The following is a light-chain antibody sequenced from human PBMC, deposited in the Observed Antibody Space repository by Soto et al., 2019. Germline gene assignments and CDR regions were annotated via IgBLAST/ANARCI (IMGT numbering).Light chain of an antibody. CDR3: SSYTSSSIYV. CDR2: EVS. J-gene: IGLJ1*01. Sequence: QSVLTQPASVSGSPGQSITISCTGTSSDVGGYNYVSWYQQHPGKAPKLMLYEVSNRPSGVSNRFSGSKSGNTASLTISGLQAEDEADYYCSSYTSSSIYVFGTGTKLTVL. V-gene: IGLV2-14*01. CDR1: SSDVGGYNY.